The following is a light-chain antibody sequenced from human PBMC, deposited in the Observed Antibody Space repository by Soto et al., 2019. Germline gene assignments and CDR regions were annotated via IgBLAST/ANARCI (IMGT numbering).Light chain of an antibody. V-gene: IGLV2-14*03. CDR2: DVS. Sequence: QSVLTQPASVSGSPGQSITISCTGTSRDVGGYNYVSWYQHHPGKAPKLIIYDVSNRPSGVSNRFSGSKSGNTVSLTISGLQPEDEADYYCSSYTTSNTRQIVFGTGTKVTVL. CDR3: SSYTTSNTRQIV. CDR1: SRDVGGYNY. J-gene: IGLJ1*01.